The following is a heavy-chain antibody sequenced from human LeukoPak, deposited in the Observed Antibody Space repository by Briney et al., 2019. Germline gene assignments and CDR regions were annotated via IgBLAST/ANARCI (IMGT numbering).Heavy chain of an antibody. V-gene: IGHV3-21*04. D-gene: IGHD6-13*01. J-gene: IGHJ6*03. CDR2: ISSSSSYI. Sequence: PGGSLRLSCAASGFTFSSYSMNWVRQAPGKGLEWVSSISSSSSYIYYADSVKGRFTISRDNAKNSLYLQMNSLRAEDTAVYYCARDLSSWHSMDVWGKGTTVTVSS. CDR1: GFTFSSYS. CDR3: ARDLSSWHSMDV.